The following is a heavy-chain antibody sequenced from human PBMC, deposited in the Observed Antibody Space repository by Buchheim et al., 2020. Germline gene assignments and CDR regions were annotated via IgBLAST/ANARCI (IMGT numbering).Heavy chain of an antibody. CDR1: GFPLSNYG. CDR3: AKGQHPYFNFDF. J-gene: IGHJ4*02. Sequence: EVQLLESGGGLVQPGGSLRLSCAASGFPLSNYGMSWVRQALGKGLEWVSALSGSGANTYYADPVKGRFTISRDNSANTLYMQLTSLGAEDTAVYYCAKGQHPYFNFDFWGRGT. D-gene: IGHD6-13*01. CDR2: LSGSGANT. V-gene: IGHV3-23*01.